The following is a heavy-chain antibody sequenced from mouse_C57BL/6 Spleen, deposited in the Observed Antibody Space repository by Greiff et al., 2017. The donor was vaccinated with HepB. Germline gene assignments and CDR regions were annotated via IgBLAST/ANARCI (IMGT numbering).Heavy chain of an antibody. D-gene: IGHD2-5*01. J-gene: IGHJ3*01. CDR3: ARNRYSNYAFAY. CDR1: GYAFSSSW. V-gene: IGHV1-82*01. Sequence: VQLQQSGPELVKPGASVKISCKASGYAFSSSWMNWVKQRPGKGLEWIGRIYPGDGDTNYNGKFKGKATLTADKSSSTAYMQLSSLTSEDSAVYFCARNRYSNYAFAYWGQGTLVTVSA. CDR2: IYPGDGDT.